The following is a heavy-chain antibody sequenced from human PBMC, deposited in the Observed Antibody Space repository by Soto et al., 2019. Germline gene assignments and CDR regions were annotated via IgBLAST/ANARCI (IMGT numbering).Heavy chain of an antibody. J-gene: IGHJ4*02. V-gene: IGHV4-59*01. CDR2: IYYTGST. CDR1: GSSMSPYY. Sequence: PSETLSLSCAVSGSSMSPYYWSWIRQPPGKGLEWIGYIYYTGSTKYNPSLKSRVTISLGTSRNQVSLKLSSVTAADTAVYYCTRVGGYYGDYPNFDYWGPGTLVTVSS. D-gene: IGHD4-17*01. CDR3: TRVGGYYGDYPNFDY.